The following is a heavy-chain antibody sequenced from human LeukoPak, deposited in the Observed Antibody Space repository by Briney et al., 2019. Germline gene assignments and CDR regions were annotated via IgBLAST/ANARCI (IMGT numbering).Heavy chain of an antibody. D-gene: IGHD6-13*01. V-gene: IGHV4-39*07. CDR3: ATFSSSWYLFDP. CDR1: GGSISSSSYY. Sequence: SETLSLTCTVSGGSISSSSYYWGWIRQPPGKGLEWIGSIYYSGRTYYNPSLKSRVNISVDTSKNHFSLKVNSVTAADTAVYYCATFSSSWYLFDPWGQGTLVTLSS. CDR2: IYYSGRT. J-gene: IGHJ5*02.